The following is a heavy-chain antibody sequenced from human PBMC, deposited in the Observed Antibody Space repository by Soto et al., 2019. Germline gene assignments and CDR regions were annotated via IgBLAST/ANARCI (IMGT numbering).Heavy chain of an antibody. V-gene: IGHV3-30*03. J-gene: IGHJ3*02. CDR1: GFTFSSYG. CDR2: ISYDGSNK. CDR3: AIGLSLDAFDI. Sequence: GGSLRLSCAASGFTFSSYGMHWVRQAPGKGLEWVAVISYDGSNKYYADSVKGRFTISRDNSKNTLYLQMNSLRAEDTAVYYCAIGLSLDAFDIWGQGTMVTVS. D-gene: IGHD3-22*01.